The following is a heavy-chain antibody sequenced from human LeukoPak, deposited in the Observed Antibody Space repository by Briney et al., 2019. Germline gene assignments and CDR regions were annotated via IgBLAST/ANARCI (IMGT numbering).Heavy chain of an antibody. CDR2: IIPILGIA. CDR1: GGTFSSYA. D-gene: IGHD6-13*01. CDR3: ARGSRSSIAAAGRSFDY. J-gene: IGHJ4*02. Sequence: ASVKVSCKASGGTFSSYAISWVRQAPGQGLEWMGRIIPILGIANYAQKFQGRVTITADKSTSTAYMELSSLRSEDTAVYYCARGSRSSIAAAGRSFDYWGQGTLVTVSS. V-gene: IGHV1-69*04.